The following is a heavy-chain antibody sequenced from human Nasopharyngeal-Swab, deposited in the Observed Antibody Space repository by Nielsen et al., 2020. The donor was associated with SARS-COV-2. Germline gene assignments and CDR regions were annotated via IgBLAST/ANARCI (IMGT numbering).Heavy chain of an antibody. J-gene: IGHJ3*02. CDR1: GFDSSLPL. CDR3: EGIWSSNDAFEM. CDR2: IRADGRAT. Sequence: GRPPRLSCLASGFDSSLPLMTCVLHVPSKGLVSFSRIRADGRATSYADSLHGRFTISMDNARNTVFLQMNSLREEDKAVYYCEGIWSSNDAFEMWGQGRMVTVAS. V-gene: IGHV3-74*01. D-gene: IGHD2-15*01.